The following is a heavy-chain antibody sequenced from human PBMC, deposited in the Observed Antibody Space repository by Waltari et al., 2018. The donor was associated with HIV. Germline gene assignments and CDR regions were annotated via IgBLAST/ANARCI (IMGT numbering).Heavy chain of an antibody. CDR2: ITPMSATS. D-gene: IGHD3-16*01. V-gene: IGHV1-69*08. CDR3: ASARETMGVDFAF. Sequence: QVQLVQSGPEVRKPGSSVKVSCKASGGAFIRYSINWVRQAPGQGLEWVGRITPMSATSNKAQKFQGRVTITADPSTSTAYMELTSLRSEDTAVYYCASARETMGVDFAFWGQGTLVNVSS. CDR1: GGAFIRYS. J-gene: IGHJ4*02.